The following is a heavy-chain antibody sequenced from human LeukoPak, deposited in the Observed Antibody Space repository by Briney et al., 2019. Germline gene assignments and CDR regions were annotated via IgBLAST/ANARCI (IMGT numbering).Heavy chain of an antibody. CDR3: AKGPYCSSTSCYPNWFDP. D-gene: IGHD2-2*01. V-gene: IGHV3-23*01. Sequence: GGSLRLSCAASGFTFSSYAMSWVRQAPGKGLEWVSAISGSGGSTYYADSVKGGFTISRDNSKNTLYLQMNSLRAEDTAVYYCAKGPYCSSTSCYPNWFDPWGQGTLVTVSS. J-gene: IGHJ5*02. CDR1: GFTFSSYA. CDR2: ISGSGGST.